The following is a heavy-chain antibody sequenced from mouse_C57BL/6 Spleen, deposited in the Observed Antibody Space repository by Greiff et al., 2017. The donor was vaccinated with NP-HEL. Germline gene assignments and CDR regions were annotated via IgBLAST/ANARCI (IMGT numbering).Heavy chain of an antibody. CDR1: GFTFSSYG. J-gene: IGHJ3*01. CDR2: ISSGGSYT. V-gene: IGHV5-6*01. D-gene: IGHD2-3*01. CDR3: ARLYDGYYEGFAY. Sequence: EVQVVESGGDLVKPGGSLKLSCAASGFTFSSYGMSWVRQTPDKRLEWVATISSGGSYTYYPDSVKGRFTISRDNAKNTLYLQMSSLKSEDTAMYYCARLYDGYYEGFAYWGQGTLVTVSA.